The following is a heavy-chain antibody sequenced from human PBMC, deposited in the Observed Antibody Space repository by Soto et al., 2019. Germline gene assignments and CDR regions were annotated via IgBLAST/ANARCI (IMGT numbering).Heavy chain of an antibody. V-gene: IGHV4-30-2*06. J-gene: IGHJ4*02. Sequence: QLQLQESGSGLVKTSETLSLTCTVSGASISYGGFSWSWIRQSPGKGLEWIGYISHLESTYFLPSFKSRLTMSIDRTRNQFSLKLSSVTAADMAVYYCARGGGYDSFDYWGQGVLVTVSS. CDR1: GASISYGGFS. CDR3: ARGGGYDSFDY. CDR2: ISHLEST. D-gene: IGHD5-12*01.